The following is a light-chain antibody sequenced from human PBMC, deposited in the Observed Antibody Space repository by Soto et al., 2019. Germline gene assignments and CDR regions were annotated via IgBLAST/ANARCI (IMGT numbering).Light chain of an antibody. CDR2: GAS. CDR1: QRVSRN. Sequence: EIVMTQSPATLSVSPGERATISCRASQRVSRNITWYQQNPGQAPRLLSYGASTSATGIPARFSGSGSATESTLTFSGIQYEDFAIYYCQHSNSWPRTFEQVTKVDI. J-gene: IGKJ1*01. V-gene: IGKV3-15*01. CDR3: QHSNSWPRT.